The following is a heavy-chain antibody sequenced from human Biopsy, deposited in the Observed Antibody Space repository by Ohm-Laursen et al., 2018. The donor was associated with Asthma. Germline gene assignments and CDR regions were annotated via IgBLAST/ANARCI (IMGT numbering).Heavy chain of an antibody. Sequence: ASVKVSCKASGDSFSNYAISWVRQAPRQGLEWMGGLIPVLGTADYAQMFEGRVTITADESTSTAYMELSSLRSEDTAVYYCARSSHINWGGYFDYWGQGTLVTVSS. CDR1: GDSFSNYA. D-gene: IGHD7-27*01. J-gene: IGHJ4*02. CDR2: LIPVLGTA. V-gene: IGHV1-69*13. CDR3: ARSSHINWGGYFDY.